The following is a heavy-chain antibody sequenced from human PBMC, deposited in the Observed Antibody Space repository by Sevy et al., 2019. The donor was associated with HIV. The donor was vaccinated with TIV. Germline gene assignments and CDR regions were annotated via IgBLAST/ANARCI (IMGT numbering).Heavy chain of an antibody. D-gene: IGHD3-22*01. Sequence: ASLKVSCKASGYTFTGYYMHWVRQAPGQGLEWMGRINPNSGGTNYAQKFQGRVTMTRDTSISTAYMELSRLRSDDTAVYYCASSPGDVYKTYYYDSSGPNLNYWGQGTLVTVSS. CDR3: ASSPGDVYKTYYYDSSGPNLNY. CDR2: INPNSGGT. J-gene: IGHJ4*02. CDR1: GYTFTGYY. V-gene: IGHV1-2*06.